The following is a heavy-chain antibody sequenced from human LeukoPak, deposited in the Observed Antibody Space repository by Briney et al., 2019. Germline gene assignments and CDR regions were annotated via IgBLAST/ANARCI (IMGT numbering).Heavy chain of an antibody. J-gene: IGHJ6*03. CDR1: GYMFIDYW. CDR2: IFPGDSET. V-gene: IGHV5-51*01. Sequence: GESLKISCKGSGYMFIDYWIAWVRQMPGKGLEWMGIIFPGDSETRYSPSFQGQVTISVDKSTSTAYLQWSSLRASDTAMYYCARHYYDFWSGYSPHYYYYMDVWGKGTTDTVSS. CDR3: ARHYYDFWSGYSPHYYYYMDV. D-gene: IGHD3-3*01.